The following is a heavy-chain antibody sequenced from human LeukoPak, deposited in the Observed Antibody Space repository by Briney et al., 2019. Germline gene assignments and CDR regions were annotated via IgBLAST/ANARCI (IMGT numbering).Heavy chain of an antibody. Sequence: PSETLSLTCTVSGAYFTNYYWSFIRQPPGKGLEWIGFSSYTGNTNYNPSLKSRVTISLDMSKNQFSLSLKSVTSADTAMYYCARGTLMWFGAKMEYYFVSWGQGTPLTVSS. CDR1: GAYFTNYY. J-gene: IGHJ4*02. D-gene: IGHD3-10*01. CDR2: SSYTGNT. CDR3: ARGTLMWFGAKMEYYFVS. V-gene: IGHV4-59*01.